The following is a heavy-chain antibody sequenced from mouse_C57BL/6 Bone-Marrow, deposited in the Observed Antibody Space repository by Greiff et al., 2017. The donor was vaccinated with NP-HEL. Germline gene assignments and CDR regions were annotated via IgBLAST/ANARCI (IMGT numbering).Heavy chain of an antibody. J-gene: IGHJ2*01. CDR2: ISDGGSYT. D-gene: IGHD1-1*01. CDR3: ARDVEGNYGSDY. V-gene: IGHV5-4*01. Sequence: EVKLMESGGGLVKPGGSLKLSCAASGFTFSSYAMSWVRQTPEKRLEWVATISDGGSYTYYPDNVKGRFTISRDNAKNNLYLQMSHLKSEDTAMYYCARDVEGNYGSDYWGQGTTLTVSS. CDR1: GFTFSSYA.